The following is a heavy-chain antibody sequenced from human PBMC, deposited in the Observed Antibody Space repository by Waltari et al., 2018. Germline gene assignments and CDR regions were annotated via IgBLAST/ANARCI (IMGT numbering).Heavy chain of an antibody. V-gene: IGHV1-8*02. CDR3: ARGPMTTSDY. J-gene: IGHJ4*02. CDR1: GGTFSSYA. D-gene: IGHD4-4*01. Sequence: QVQLVQSGAEVKKPGSSVKVSCKASGGTFSSYAISWVRQAPGQGLEWMGWMNPNSGNTGDAQKFQGRVTRTRNTARSTAYMELSSLRSEDTAVYYCARGPMTTSDYWGQGTLVTVSS. CDR2: MNPNSGNT.